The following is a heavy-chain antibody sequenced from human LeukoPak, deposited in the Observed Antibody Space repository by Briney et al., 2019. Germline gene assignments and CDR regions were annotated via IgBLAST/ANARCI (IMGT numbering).Heavy chain of an antibody. D-gene: IGHD1-1*01. CDR1: GGSISSYY. CDR3: ARCGPRYISDY. CDR2: IYYSGST. J-gene: IGHJ4*02. Sequence: SETLSLTCTVSGGSISSYYWSWIRQPPGKGLEWIGYIYYSGSTNYNPSLKSRVTISVDTSKNRFSLKLSSVTAADTAVYYCARCGPRYISDYWGQGTLVTVSS. V-gene: IGHV4-59*01.